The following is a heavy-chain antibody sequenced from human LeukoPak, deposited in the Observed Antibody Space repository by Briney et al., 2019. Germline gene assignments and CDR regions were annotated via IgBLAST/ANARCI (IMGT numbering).Heavy chain of an antibody. J-gene: IGHJ4*02. CDR1: GFTFSSYW. D-gene: IGHD3-22*01. CDR3: ARVSEDSSGYYYFDY. Sequence: GGSLRLSCAASGFTFSSYWMHWVRQAPGKGLVWVSRIHNDGSSTNYADSVKGRFTISRDNAKNTLYLQMNSLRAEDTAVYYCARVSEDSSGYYYFDYWGQGTLVTASS. CDR2: IHNDGSST. V-gene: IGHV3-74*01.